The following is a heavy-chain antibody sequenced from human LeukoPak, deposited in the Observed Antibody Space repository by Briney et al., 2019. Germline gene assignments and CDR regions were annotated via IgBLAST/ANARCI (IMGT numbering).Heavy chain of an antibody. Sequence: GGSLRLSCAASGFTFSDYYMSWIRQAPGKGLKWVSYISSSGSTIYYADSVKGRFTISRDDAKNSLYLQMNSLRAEDTAVYYCARESRFGEWLFDYWGQGTLVTVSS. D-gene: IGHD3-10*01. CDR2: ISSSGSTI. V-gene: IGHV3-11*04. J-gene: IGHJ4*02. CDR1: GFTFSDYY. CDR3: ARESRFGEWLFDY.